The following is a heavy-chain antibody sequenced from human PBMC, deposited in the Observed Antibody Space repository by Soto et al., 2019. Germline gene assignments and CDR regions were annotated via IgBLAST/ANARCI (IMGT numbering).Heavy chain of an antibody. D-gene: IGHD1-7*01. Sequence: LGILSLTCTVSGGPVSRGGYYWSWIRQPPGKGLEWIGYISSRGSANYNPSLKSRVTISVDTSKNQFSLRLPSVTAADTAVYYCALAGNYRYVDAWGQGTPVTVSS. J-gene: IGHJ1*01. CDR2: ISSRGSA. CDR3: ALAGNYRYVDA. V-gene: IGHV4-61*08. CDR1: GGPVSRGGYY.